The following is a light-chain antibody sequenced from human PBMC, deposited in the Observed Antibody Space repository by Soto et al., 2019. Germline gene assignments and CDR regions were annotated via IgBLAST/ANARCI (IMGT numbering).Light chain of an antibody. V-gene: IGKV3-20*01. J-gene: IGKJ1*01. CDR1: QSVSSSY. Sequence: EIVLTQSPGTLSLSPEERATLSCRASQSVSSSYLAWYQQKPGQAPRLLIYGASSRATGIPDRFSGSGSGTDFTLTISRLEPEDFAVYYCQQYGSSLGWTFGQGTKVDIK. CDR3: QQYGSSLGWT. CDR2: GAS.